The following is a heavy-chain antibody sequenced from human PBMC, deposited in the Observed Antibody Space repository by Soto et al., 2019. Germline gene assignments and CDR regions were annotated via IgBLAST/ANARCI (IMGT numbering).Heavy chain of an antibody. CDR3: TRHSTYYYDSSGYYYFDY. CDR2: IRSKANSYAT. D-gene: IGHD3-22*01. V-gene: IGHV3-73*01. CDR1: GFTFSGSA. Sequence: GGSLRLSCAASGFTFSGSAMHWVRQASGKGLEWVGRIRSKANSYATAYAASVKGRFTISRDDSKNTAYLQMNSLKTEDTAVYYCTRHSTYYYDSSGYYYFDYWGQGTLVTVSS. J-gene: IGHJ4*02.